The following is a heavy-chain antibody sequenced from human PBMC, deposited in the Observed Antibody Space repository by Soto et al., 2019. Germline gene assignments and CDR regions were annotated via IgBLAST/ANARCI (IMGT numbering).Heavy chain of an antibody. CDR3: ARLAAAGAYYFDY. CDR2: IYYSGST. V-gene: IGHV4-59*01. D-gene: IGHD6-13*01. J-gene: IGHJ4*02. CDR1: GGSISSYY. Sequence: SETLSLTCTVSGGSISSYYWSWIRQPPGKGLEWIGYIYYSGSTNYNPSLKSRVTILVDTSKNQFSLKLSSVTAADTAVYYCARLAAAGAYYFDYWGQGTLVTVSS.